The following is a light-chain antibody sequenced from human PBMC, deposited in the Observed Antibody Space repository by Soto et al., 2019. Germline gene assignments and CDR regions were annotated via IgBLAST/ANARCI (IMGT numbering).Light chain of an antibody. J-gene: IGKJ2*03. CDR3: QQCNTYLFS. Sequence: DIQMTQSPSTLSASVGDRVTITCRASQSISSWLAWYQQKPGKAPKLLIYDASCLESGVPSRFSGSRSGTVFTLTSSSLQPDYFGTYYSQQCNTYLFSFALGTNLGIK. CDR1: QSISSW. CDR2: DAS. V-gene: IGKV1-5*01.